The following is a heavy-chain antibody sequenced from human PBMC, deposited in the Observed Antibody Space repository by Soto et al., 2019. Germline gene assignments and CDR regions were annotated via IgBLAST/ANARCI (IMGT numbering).Heavy chain of an antibody. CDR1: GFTVTDIY. V-gene: IGHV3-66*01. D-gene: IGHD2-15*01. CDR2: IYKDFT. Sequence: EVQLVESGGGLVQPGGSLRLSCVASGFTVTDIYMNWVRQAPGKGLEWVSVIYKDFTDYAYFVRGRFSVSTDTSKNALYLQLDNLRAEDTAVYYCAREPRYCSGGSCSIMGDAFDIWGQGAMVTVSS. CDR3: AREPRYCSGGSCSIMGDAFDI. J-gene: IGHJ3*02.